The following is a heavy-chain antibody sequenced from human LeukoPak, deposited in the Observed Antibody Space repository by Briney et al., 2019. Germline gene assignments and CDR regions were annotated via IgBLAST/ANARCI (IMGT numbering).Heavy chain of an antibody. CDR1: GYTFTGYY. Sequence: ASVRVSCKASGYTFTGYYIHWVRQAPGQGLEWMGWMNPNSGGTNYAQKFQGRVTMTRDTSISTAYMELSRLRSDDTAVYYCARYSSLYYYMDVWGKGTTVTVSS. CDR3: ARYSSLYYYMDV. J-gene: IGHJ6*03. V-gene: IGHV1-2*02. D-gene: IGHD6-13*01. CDR2: MNPNSGGT.